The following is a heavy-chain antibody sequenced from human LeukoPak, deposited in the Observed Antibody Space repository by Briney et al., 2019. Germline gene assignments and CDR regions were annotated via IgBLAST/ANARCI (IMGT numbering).Heavy chain of an antibody. CDR1: GGSIISGGYY. CDR2: IYYSGST. D-gene: IGHD3-22*01. Sequence: TLSLTCTVSGGSIISGGYYWSWIRQHPGQGLEWIGYIYYSGSTYYNPSLKSRVTISVDTSKNQFSLKLSSVTAADTAVYYCARRHRGYDAFDIWGQGTMVTVSS. V-gene: IGHV4-31*03. CDR3: ARRHRGYDAFDI. J-gene: IGHJ3*02.